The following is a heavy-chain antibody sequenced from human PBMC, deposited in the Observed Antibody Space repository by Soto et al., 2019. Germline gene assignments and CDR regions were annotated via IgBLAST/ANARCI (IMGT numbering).Heavy chain of an antibody. Sequence: ASETLSLTCAVSGFSISSGYFRGCIRQPPGKGPEWLGSIYHSGTTYYNPSVKGRVTISVDTSKNQFSLKMSSVTAADTAVYYCARDSSGYYWFDPWGQGTLVTVSS. CDR1: GFSISSGYF. J-gene: IGHJ5*02. D-gene: IGHD3-22*01. CDR3: ARDSSGYYWFDP. CDR2: IYHSGTT. V-gene: IGHV4-38-2*02.